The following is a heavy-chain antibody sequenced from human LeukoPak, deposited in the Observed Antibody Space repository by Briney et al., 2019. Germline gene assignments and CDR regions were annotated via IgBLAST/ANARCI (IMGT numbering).Heavy chain of an antibody. J-gene: IGHJ4*02. V-gene: IGHV3-23*01. D-gene: IGHD2-15*01. CDR3: AKDRCGSSCFADFDY. CDR2: ISGSGGST. Sequence: PGGSLRLSCAASGFTFSSYAMNWVRQAPGKGLEWVSGISGSGGSTYYADSVKGRFTISRDTSKNTLYLQMNSLRAEDTAVYYCAKDRCGSSCFADFDYWGQGTLVTVSS. CDR1: GFTFSSYA.